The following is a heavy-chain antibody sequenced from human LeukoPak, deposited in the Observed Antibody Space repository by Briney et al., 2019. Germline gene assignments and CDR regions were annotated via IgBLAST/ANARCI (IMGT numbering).Heavy chain of an antibody. CDR2: INHGGST. D-gene: IGHD3-9*01. CDR1: GGSFSDSY. V-gene: IGHV4-34*01. CDR3: ARQDDILTGYYSQIDY. Sequence: PSETLSLTCAVYGGSFSDSYWSWIRQPPGKGLEWIGEINHGGSTKFNPSLKSRVTISLDTSRNQFSLKVNSVTAADTAVYYCARQDDILTGYYSQIDYWGQGTLVTVSS. J-gene: IGHJ4*02.